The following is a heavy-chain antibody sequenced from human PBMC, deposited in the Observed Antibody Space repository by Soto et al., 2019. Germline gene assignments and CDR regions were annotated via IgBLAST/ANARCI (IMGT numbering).Heavy chain of an antibody. V-gene: IGHV5-10-1*01. CDR1: GYSFTTYW. J-gene: IGHJ6*02. CDR2: IDPSDSYT. CDR3: ARHADTSSWPNSYHYYGLDV. Sequence: GESLKISCQGSGYSFTTYWISLVRQMPGKGPEWMGKIDPSDSYTNYSPSFQGGVTISADKSISTVYLQWSSLKASDTAMYYCARHADTSSWPNSYHYYGLDVWGQGTTVTVSS. D-gene: IGHD6-13*01.